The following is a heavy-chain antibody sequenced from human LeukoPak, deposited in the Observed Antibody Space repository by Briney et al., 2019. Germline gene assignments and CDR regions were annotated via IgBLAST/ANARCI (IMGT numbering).Heavy chain of an antibody. D-gene: IGHD3-9*01. Sequence: PSETLSLTCAVYGGSFSGYYWSWLRQPPGKGLEWIGEINHSGSTNYNPSLKSRVTISVDTSKNQFSLKLSSVTAADTAVYYCARGRYFDWLSKYYYYGMDVWGQGTTVTVSS. CDR3: ARGRYFDWLSKYYYYGMDV. J-gene: IGHJ6*02. CDR2: INHSGST. CDR1: GGSFSGYY. V-gene: IGHV4-34*01.